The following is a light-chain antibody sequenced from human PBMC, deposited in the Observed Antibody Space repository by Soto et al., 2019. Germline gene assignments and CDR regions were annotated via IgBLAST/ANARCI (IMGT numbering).Light chain of an antibody. V-gene: IGKV1-5*01. CDR1: QDISNH. J-gene: IGKJ4*01. CDR2: DAS. CDR3: QQYHSYSPLT. Sequence: DIQMTQSPSSLSASVGDRVTITCQASQDISNHLNWYQQKPGKAPKVLIYDASSLHSGVPSRFSGSGSGTEFTLTISSLQPDDFASYYCQQYHSYSPLTFGGGTKVDIK.